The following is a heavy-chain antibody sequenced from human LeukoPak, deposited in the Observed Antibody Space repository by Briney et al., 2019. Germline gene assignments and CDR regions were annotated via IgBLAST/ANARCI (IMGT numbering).Heavy chain of an antibody. Sequence: RASVKVSCKASGYTFTSYGIIWVRQAPGQGLEWMGWISAYNGNTNYAHKFQGRVTMTRDTSISTAYMELSRLRSDDTAVYYCARDPNWNYDLAGMDVWGKGTTVTVSS. CDR1: GYTFTSYG. J-gene: IGHJ6*04. V-gene: IGHV1-18*01. D-gene: IGHD1-7*01. CDR2: ISAYNGNT. CDR3: ARDPNWNYDLAGMDV.